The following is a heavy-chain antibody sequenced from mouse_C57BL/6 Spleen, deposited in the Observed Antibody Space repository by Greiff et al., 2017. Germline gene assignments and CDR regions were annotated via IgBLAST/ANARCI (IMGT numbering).Heavy chain of an antibody. CDR1: GYTFTSYW. V-gene: IGHV1-55*01. J-gene: IGHJ4*01. CDR2: IYPGSGST. D-gene: IGHD2-5*01. Sequence: QVQLQQPGAELVKPGASVKMSCKASGYTFTSYWITWVKQRPGQGLEWIGDIYPGSGSTNYNEKFKSKATLTVDTSSITAYMQLSSLTSEDSAVYYCARYGDSNFAMDYWGQGTSVTVSS. CDR3: ARYGDSNFAMDY.